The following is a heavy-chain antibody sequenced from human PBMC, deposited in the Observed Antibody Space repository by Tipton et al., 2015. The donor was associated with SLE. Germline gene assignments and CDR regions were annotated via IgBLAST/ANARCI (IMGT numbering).Heavy chain of an antibody. V-gene: IGHV5-51*01. D-gene: IGHD4-23*01. CDR1: GYNFTIYW. CDR2: IYPGDSDT. Sequence: QLVQSGAEVKKPGESLKISCKASGYNFTIYWIAWVRQMPGQDLEWMGIIYPGDSDTRYSPSFQGRVTISADKSINTAYLQWSSRKASDTAMYYCARQVLASTLGWFDPWGQGTLVTVSS. CDR3: ARQVLASTLGWFDP. J-gene: IGHJ5*02.